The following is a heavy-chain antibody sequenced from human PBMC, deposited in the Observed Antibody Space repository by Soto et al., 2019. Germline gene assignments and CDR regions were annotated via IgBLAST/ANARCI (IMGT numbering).Heavy chain of an antibody. CDR1: GFTFSSYA. V-gene: IGHV3-23*01. CDR3: AKVAPLTIFGVVIPAGGWFDP. CDR2: ISGSGGGT. Sequence: PGGSLRLSCAASGFTFSSYAMSWVRQAPGKGLEWVSAISGSGGGTYYADSVKGRFTISRDNSKNTLYLQMNSLRAEDTAVYYCAKVAPLTIFGVVIPAGGWFDPWGQGTLVTVSS. J-gene: IGHJ5*02. D-gene: IGHD3-3*01.